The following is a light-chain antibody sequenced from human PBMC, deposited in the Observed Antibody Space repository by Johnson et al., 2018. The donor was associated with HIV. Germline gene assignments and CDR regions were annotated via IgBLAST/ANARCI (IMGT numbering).Light chain of an antibody. CDR3: GIWDRSLSAYF. V-gene: IGLV1-51*01. J-gene: IGLJ1*01. CDR1: SSNIGNNY. CDR2: DNN. Sequence: QLVLTQPPSVSAAPGQKVTISCSGSSSNIGNNYVSWYQQLPGTAPKLLIYDNNKRHSGIPDRFSGSKSGTSGTLGITGLQTGDEADYYGGIWDRSLSAYFVGTGTTVTVL.